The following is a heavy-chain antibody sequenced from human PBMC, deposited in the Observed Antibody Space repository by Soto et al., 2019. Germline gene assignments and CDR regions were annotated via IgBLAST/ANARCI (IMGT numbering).Heavy chain of an antibody. CDR1: GGSISRSSFY. Sequence: QLQLQESGPGLVKPSETLSLTCSVSGGSISRSSFYWGWIRQPPGKGLAWFGSIFSSGRTYYNPSLKSLVTISVDTSKNELSLKLISVTAADTAVYFCARHQPPGGYDGADYFDDGGRGTLVTISS. J-gene: IGHJ4*02. CDR2: IFSSGRT. V-gene: IGHV4-39*01. D-gene: IGHD5-12*01. CDR3: ARHQPPGGYDGADYFDD.